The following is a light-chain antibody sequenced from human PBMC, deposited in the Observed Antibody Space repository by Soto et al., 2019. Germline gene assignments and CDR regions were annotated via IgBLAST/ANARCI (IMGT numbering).Light chain of an antibody. J-gene: IGKJ1*01. V-gene: IGKV3-11*01. CDR2: DAS. CDR1: QSVSSY. CDR3: QQRSNWPQ. Sequence: EIVLTQSPGTLSLSPGERATLSCRASQSVSSYLAWYQQKPGQAPRLLIYDASNRATGIPARLSGSGSGTDFTLTIRSLEPEDFAVYYCQQRSNWPQFGQGTKVDIK.